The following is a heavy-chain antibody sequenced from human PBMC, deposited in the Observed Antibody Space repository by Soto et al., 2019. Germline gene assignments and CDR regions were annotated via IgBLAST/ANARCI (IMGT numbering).Heavy chain of an antibody. Sequence: ASVKVSCKASGYTFTSYDINWVRQATGQGLEWMGWMSPNSGNTGYAQKFQGRVTMTRNTSISTAYMELSSLRSEDTAVYYCARAGLSYSSSSRVRYDYWGQGTLVTVSS. D-gene: IGHD6-6*01. V-gene: IGHV1-8*01. CDR2: MSPNSGNT. CDR1: GYTFTSYD. J-gene: IGHJ4*02. CDR3: ARAGLSYSSSSRVRYDY.